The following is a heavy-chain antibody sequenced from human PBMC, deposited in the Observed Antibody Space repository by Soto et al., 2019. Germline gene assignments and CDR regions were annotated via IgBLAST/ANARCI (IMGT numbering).Heavy chain of an antibody. D-gene: IGHD1-26*01. CDR3: AKERFGIVGPVDY. V-gene: IGHV3-23*01. Sequence: GGSLRLSWAASGLMLSEYAMSWVRQPPGKGLECVACISGSGGDTFYADSVKGWFTISRDNSENTLSLHMNSLRVDDTAVYFCAKERFGIVGPVDYWGQGTPVTVSS. J-gene: IGHJ4*02. CDR2: ISGSGGDT. CDR1: GLMLSEYA.